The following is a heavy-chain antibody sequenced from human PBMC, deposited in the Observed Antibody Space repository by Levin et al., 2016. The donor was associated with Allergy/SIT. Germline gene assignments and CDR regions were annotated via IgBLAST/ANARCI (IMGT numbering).Heavy chain of an antibody. J-gene: IGHJ6*02. CDR2: ISVYNGDT. CDR1: GYTFTSYG. Sequence: ASVKVSCKASGYTFTSYGISWVRQAPGQGLEWMGWISVYNGDTNYAQKLQGRVTMTTGTSTSTAYMELRSLRSDDTAVYYCARLATRITAADSYNYYGMDVWGQGTTVTVSS. CDR3: ARLATRITAADSYNYYGMDV. D-gene: IGHD6-13*01. V-gene: IGHV1-18*01.